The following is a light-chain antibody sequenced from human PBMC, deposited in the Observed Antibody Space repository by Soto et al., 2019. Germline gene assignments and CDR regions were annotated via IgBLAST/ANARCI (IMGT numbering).Light chain of an antibody. Sequence: EIVLTQSPDTLSLSPGEGATLSCRASQSVYNYYLAWYQQKPGQAPRLLIHGAFSRATDIPDRFRGRGSGTDFTLTISRLVPEDFAVYYCLQYGSSVWTFGQGTRVEI. CDR2: GAF. CDR1: QSVYNYY. CDR3: LQYGSSVWT. J-gene: IGKJ1*01. V-gene: IGKV3-20*01.